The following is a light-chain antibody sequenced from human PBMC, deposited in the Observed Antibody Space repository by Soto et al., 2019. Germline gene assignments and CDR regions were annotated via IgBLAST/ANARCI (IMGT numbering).Light chain of an antibody. V-gene: IGLV2-14*01. CDR3: SSFTSRFTFNYI. J-gene: IGLJ1*01. CDR1: SSDVGGYNY. Sequence: QSSLTQPPSVSWSPGQSIPISCTGTSSDVGGYNYVSWYQQHPGKAPKIIIYEVTNRPSGVSNRFSGSKSGNTASLTISGLQAEDDADYYCSSFTSRFTFNYIFGTGTKVTVL. CDR2: EVT.